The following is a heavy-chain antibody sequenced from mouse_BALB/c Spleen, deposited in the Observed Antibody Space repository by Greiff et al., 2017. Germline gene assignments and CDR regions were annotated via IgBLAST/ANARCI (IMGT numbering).Heavy chain of an antibody. CDR3: ARASREYDVRYAMDY. J-gene: IGHJ4*01. CDR1: GFTFSDSY. Sequence: EVQLVESGGGLVKPGGSLKLSCAASGFTFSDSYMYWVRQTPEQRLEWVATISDGGSYTYYPDSVKGRFTVSRDNAKNNLYLQMSSLKSEDTAMYYCARASREYDVRYAMDYWGQGTSVTVSS. D-gene: IGHD2-14*01. CDR2: ISDGGSYT. V-gene: IGHV5-4*02.